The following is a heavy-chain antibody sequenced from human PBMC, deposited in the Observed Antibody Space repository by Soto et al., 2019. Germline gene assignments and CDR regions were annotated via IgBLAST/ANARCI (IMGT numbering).Heavy chain of an antibody. V-gene: IGHV4-39*01. Sequence: SETLSLTCTVSGDSITSNSYFWAWIRQPPGKGLEWIGSIYYSGTTYYNPSLKSRVTISVDTSKNQFSLKLSSVTAADTAVYYCARHVSGIAAAALYYYYYYGMDVWGQGTTVTVSS. J-gene: IGHJ6*02. CDR1: GDSITSNSYF. CDR2: IYYSGTT. D-gene: IGHD6-13*01. CDR3: ARHVSGIAAAALYYYYYYGMDV.